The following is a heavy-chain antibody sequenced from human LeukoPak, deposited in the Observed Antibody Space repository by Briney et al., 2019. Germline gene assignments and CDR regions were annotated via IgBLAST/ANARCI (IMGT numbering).Heavy chain of an antibody. J-gene: IGHJ4*02. Sequence: GRSLRLSCAASGFTFSSYGMHWVRQAPGKGLEWVAVISYDGSNKYYADSVKGRFTISRDNSKNTLNLQMNSLRAEDTAVYYCAKVPSSSSNVYWGQGTLVTVSS. D-gene: IGHD6-6*01. V-gene: IGHV3-30*18. CDR1: GFTFSSYG. CDR3: AKVPSSSSNVY. CDR2: ISYDGSNK.